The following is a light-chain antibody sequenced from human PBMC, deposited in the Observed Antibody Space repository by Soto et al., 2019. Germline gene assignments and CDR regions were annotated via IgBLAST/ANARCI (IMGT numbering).Light chain of an antibody. CDR1: ESLFGF. V-gene: IGKV3-15*01. CDR3: QSYNGGPFA. Sequence: DIVLTQSPATLSVSPGDRVTLSCRASESLFGFLAWYQQKPGQAPRLLMYGVSTRATGIPARFSGGGSGTDFTLTISSLQSEDSAIYFCQSYNGGPFASGLGTKLEI. CDR2: GVS. J-gene: IGKJ2*01.